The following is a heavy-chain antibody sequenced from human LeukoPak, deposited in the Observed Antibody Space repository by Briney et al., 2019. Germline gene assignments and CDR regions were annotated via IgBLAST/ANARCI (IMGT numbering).Heavy chain of an antibody. J-gene: IGHJ4*02. D-gene: IGHD3-9*01. CDR2: ISYDGSNK. CDR1: GFTFSSYA. Sequence: GRSLRLSCAASGFTFSSYAMHWVRQAPGKGLEWVAVISYDGSNKYYADSVKGRFTISRDNSKNTLYLQMNSLRAEDTAVYYCARVGLRYFDWLLSPWFDYWGQGTLVTVSS. V-gene: IGHV3-30-3*01. CDR3: ARVGLRYFDWLLSPWFDY.